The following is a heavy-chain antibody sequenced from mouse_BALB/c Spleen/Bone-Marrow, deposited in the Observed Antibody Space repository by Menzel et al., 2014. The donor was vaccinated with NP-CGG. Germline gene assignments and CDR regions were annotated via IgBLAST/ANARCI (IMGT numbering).Heavy chain of an antibody. CDR2: INRNGGSI. Sequence: DVQLQESGGGLVNLGGSLKLSCAASGFTFSSYYMSWVRQNPEKRLELVAAINRNGGSIYYPDTVQGRFTISRDNAKNTLYLQMSSLKSEDTALYYCARQDYGYDGGAMDYWGQGTSVTVSS. V-gene: IGHV5-6-2*01. CDR1: GFTFSSYY. J-gene: IGHJ4*01. D-gene: IGHD2-2*01. CDR3: ARQDYGYDGGAMDY.